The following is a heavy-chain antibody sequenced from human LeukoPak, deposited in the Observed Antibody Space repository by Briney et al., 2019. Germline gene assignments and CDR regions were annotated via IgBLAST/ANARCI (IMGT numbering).Heavy chain of an antibody. Sequence: ASVKVSCKASGGTFSSYTISWVRQAPGQGLEWMGRIIPILGIANYAQQIQGRVTITADKSTSTAYMEPSSLRSEDTAVYYCAREAAWIKDYWGQGTLVTVSS. CDR1: GGTFSSYT. V-gene: IGHV1-69*04. CDR2: IIPILGIA. D-gene: IGHD5-12*01. CDR3: AREAAWIKDY. J-gene: IGHJ4*02.